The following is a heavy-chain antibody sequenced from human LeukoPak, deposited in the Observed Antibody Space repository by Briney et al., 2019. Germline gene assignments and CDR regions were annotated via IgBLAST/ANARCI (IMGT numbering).Heavy chain of an antibody. J-gene: IGHJ4*02. V-gene: IGHV3-23*01. CDR2: FTGSGGNT. Sequence: GGSLRLCCAASGFTFSTYAMSWVRQAPGKGLEWVSGFTGSGGNTYYADSVKGRFTISRDNSKNTLYLHMSSLRAEDTAVYYCAKDREDSGDIYYFDYWGQGTLVTVSS. D-gene: IGHD3-10*01. CDR1: GFTFSTYA. CDR3: AKDREDSGDIYYFDY.